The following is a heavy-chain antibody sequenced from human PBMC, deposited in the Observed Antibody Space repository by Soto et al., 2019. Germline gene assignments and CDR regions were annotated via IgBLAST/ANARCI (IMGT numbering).Heavy chain of an antibody. CDR2: IYYSGST. V-gene: IGHV4-31*03. Sequence: SETLSLTCTVSGGSISSGGYYWSWIRQHPGKGLEWIGYIYYSGSTYYNPSLKSRVTISVDTSKNQFSLKLSSVTAADTAVYYCARVLSGYFDYWGQGTLVTVSS. CDR1: GGSISSGGYY. CDR3: ARVLSGYFDY. J-gene: IGHJ4*02.